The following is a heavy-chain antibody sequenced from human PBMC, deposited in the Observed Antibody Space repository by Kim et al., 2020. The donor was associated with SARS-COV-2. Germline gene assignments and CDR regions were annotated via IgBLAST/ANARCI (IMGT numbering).Heavy chain of an antibody. J-gene: IGHJ5*02. CDR3: ALPYSGSYYSWFDP. V-gene: IGHV3-30*09. Sequence: GGSLRLSCAASGFTFSSYAMHWVRQAPGKGLEWVAVISYDGSNKYYADSLKGRFAISRDNSKNTLYLQMNSLRAEDTAVYFCALPYSGSYYSWFDPWGQGTLVTVSS. CDR1: GFTFSSYA. D-gene: IGHD1-26*01. CDR2: ISYDGSNK.